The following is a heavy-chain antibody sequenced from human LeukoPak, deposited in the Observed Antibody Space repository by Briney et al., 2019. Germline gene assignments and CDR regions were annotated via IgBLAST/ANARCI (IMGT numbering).Heavy chain of an antibody. CDR3: TTCISGHY. CDR2: ITTKAHNYAP. D-gene: IGHD6-19*01. V-gene: IGHV3-73*01. Sequence: PGGSLRLSCAASGFSFSGSDMHWVRQASGKGLEWVGRITTKAHNYAPAYGASVKGRFTVSRDDSKNTAYLQMNSLKTEDTALYYCTTCISGHYWGQGTLVTVS. CDR1: GFSFSGSD. J-gene: IGHJ4*02.